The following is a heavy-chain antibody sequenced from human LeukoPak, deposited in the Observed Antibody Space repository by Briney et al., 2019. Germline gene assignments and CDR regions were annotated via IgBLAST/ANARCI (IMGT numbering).Heavy chain of an antibody. D-gene: IGHD2-2*01. CDR3: HFKYCSSSTCFYYFDY. Sequence: PSETLSLTCTVSGGSISSSSHYWGWIRQPPGKGLERIGSIYYSGITYYNPSLRSRVTISVDTSKNQFSLKLSSVTATDTAVYYCHFKYCSSSTCFYYFDYWGQGTLVTVSS. V-gene: IGHV4-39*01. CDR1: GGSISSSSHY. CDR2: IYYSGIT. J-gene: IGHJ4*02.